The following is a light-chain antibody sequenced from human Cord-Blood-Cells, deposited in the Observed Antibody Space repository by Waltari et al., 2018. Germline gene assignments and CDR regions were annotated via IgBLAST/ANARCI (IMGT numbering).Light chain of an antibody. CDR1: QSISSF. J-gene: IGKJ4*01. V-gene: IGKV1-39*01. CDR3: QQRYISLP. Sequence: DIQMTQSPPSLSASVGDRVTITCRASQSISSFLNWYQQKPGKAPKLLIYAASSLQSGVPSRFSRSGSETDFSLTICSLRPEYFATYYGQQRYISLPFGGGTTVKMK. CDR2: AAS.